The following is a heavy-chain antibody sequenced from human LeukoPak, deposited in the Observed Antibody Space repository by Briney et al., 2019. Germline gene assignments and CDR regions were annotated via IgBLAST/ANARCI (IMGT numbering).Heavy chain of an antibody. J-gene: IGHJ4*02. CDR2: ISYYGNNK. V-gene: IGHV3-30-3*01. Sequence: GGSLRLSSAASTSIFTTYTMHWVSQAPGKGMEWVALISYYGNNKYYADSVKGRFTISRDNSKNTPYLQMNSLRAEDTAVYYCARGDVDTTMATDYWGQGTLVTVSS. D-gene: IGHD5-18*01. CDR3: ARGDVDTTMATDY. CDR1: TSIFTTYT.